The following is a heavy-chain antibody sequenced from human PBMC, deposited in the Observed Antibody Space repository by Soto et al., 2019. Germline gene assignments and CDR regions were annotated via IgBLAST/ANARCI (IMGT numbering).Heavy chain of an antibody. Sequence: SQTLSLTCAISGDSVSSNGAAWNWIRHSPSRGLEWLGRTYYRSRWYSDYAPSVKSRITVNPDTSQNQFSLQLNSVTPEDTAIYYCARGPPGCHSASDFSAQGTLVTVSS. J-gene: IGHJ4*02. D-gene: IGHD4-4*01. CDR3: ARGPPGCHSASDF. V-gene: IGHV6-1*01. CDR2: TYYRSRWYS. CDR1: GDSVSSNGAA.